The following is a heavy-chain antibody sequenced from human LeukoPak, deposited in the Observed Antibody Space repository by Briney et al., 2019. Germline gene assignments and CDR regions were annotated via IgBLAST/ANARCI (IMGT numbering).Heavy chain of an antibody. J-gene: IGHJ4*02. CDR3: ARVTVPAAMVPFDY. V-gene: IGHV1-18*04. CDR1: GYTFTSYG. D-gene: IGHD2-2*01. CDR2: ISAYNGST. Sequence: ASVKVSCKASGYTFTSYGISWVRQAPGQGLEWMGWISAYNGSTHYAQKLQGRVTMTTDTSTSTAYMELRSLRSDDTAVYYCARVTVPAAMVPFDYWGQGTLVTVSS.